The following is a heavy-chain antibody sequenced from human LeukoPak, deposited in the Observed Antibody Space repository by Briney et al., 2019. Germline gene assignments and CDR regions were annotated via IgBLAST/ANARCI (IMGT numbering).Heavy chain of an antibody. Sequence: SGGYLRLSCAASGFTFSSYGMHWVRQAPGKGLEWVAFMRYDGSNKYYADSVKGRFTISRDNSKNTLYLQMNSLRAEDTAVYYCANLYVWGSYRYSMDVWGKGTTVTVSS. V-gene: IGHV3-30*02. CDR1: GFTFSSYG. CDR2: MRYDGSNK. CDR3: ANLYVWGSYRYSMDV. J-gene: IGHJ6*03. D-gene: IGHD3-16*02.